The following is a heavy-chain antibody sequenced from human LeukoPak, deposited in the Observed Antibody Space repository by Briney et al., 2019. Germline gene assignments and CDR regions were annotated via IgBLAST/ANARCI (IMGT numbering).Heavy chain of an antibody. Sequence: PGGSLRLSCAASGFTFSDYYMSWVRQAPGKGLEWVSTFSDSGDSTYYADSVKGRFAISRDNSKNTLYLQMNSLRAEDTAVYYCAKDVMVRGVAPFYFDYWGQGTLVPVSS. V-gene: IGHV3-23*01. CDR2: FSDSGDST. CDR3: AKDVMVRGVAPFYFDY. D-gene: IGHD3-10*01. CDR1: GFTFSDYY. J-gene: IGHJ4*02.